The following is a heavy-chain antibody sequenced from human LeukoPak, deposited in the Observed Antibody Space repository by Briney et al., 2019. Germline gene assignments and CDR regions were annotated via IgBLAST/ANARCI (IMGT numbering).Heavy chain of an antibody. CDR1: GFTFDDYA. CDR2: ISWNSGSI. CDR3: ARSNLFDSSAFYPYYLDF. J-gene: IGHJ4*02. D-gene: IGHD3-22*01. Sequence: PGRSLRLSCAASGFTFDDYAMHWVRQAPGKGLEWVSGISWNSGSIGYADSVKGRFTISRDNSKNTLYLQMNSLTAEDTAVYYCARSNLFDSSAFYPYYLDFWGQGTLVTVSS. V-gene: IGHV3-9*01.